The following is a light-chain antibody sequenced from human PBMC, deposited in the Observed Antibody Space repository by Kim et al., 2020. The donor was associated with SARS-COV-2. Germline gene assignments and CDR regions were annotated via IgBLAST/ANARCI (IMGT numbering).Light chain of an antibody. Sequence: GPRIALSCSGSRSNVGPNSVSWYQQLPGTAPKLLIYSNNQRPSGVPDRFSGSKSDTSASLAISGLQSEDEADYHCASWDDSLIGPVFGGGTQLTVL. J-gene: IGLJ3*02. V-gene: IGLV1-44*01. CDR2: SNN. CDR3: ASWDDSLIGPV. CDR1: RSNVGPNS.